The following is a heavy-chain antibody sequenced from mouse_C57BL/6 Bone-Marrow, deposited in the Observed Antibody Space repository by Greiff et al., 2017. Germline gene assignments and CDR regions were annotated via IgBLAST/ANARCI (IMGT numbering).Heavy chain of an antibody. V-gene: IGHV1-81*01. CDR2: IYPRSGNT. CDR1: GYTFTSYG. Sequence: QVQLQQSGAVLARPGASVKLSCKASGYTFTSYGISWVKQRAGQGLEWIGEIYPRSGNTYYNEKFKGKATLTADKSSSTAYMELRSLTAEDTAVYLCVLYYGCCAWFAYWGQGTLVTVSA. CDR3: VLYYGCCAWFAY. D-gene: IGHD2-2*01. J-gene: IGHJ3*01.